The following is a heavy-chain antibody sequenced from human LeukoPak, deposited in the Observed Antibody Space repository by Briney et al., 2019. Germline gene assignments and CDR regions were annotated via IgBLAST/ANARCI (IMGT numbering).Heavy chain of an antibody. CDR3: ARDRRELDYYYYMDV. Sequence: GSLRLSCAASGFIFSSYSMNWVRQAPGKGLEWIGSIYHSGTTYHNPSLKTRVTISVDTSKNQFSLKLSSVTAADTAVYYCARDRRELDYYYYMDVWGKGTTVTVS. CDR2: IYHSGTT. D-gene: IGHD1-26*01. J-gene: IGHJ6*03. CDR1: GFIFSSYS. V-gene: IGHV4-38-2*02.